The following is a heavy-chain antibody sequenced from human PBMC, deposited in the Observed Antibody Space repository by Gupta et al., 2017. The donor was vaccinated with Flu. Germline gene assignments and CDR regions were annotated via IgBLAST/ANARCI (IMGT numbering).Heavy chain of an antibody. D-gene: IGHD1-20*01. V-gene: IGHV1-69*08. CDR1: VDTVGRFS. CDR3: SGGAPAAYNRIGLEMF. Sequence: QLQVVQSGPELKTPGSSVRISCKTSVDTVGRFSLNWLRQAPGQGLEWVGTFVPVYYRKAYAGRGHGRVTIKADESTRRVYFEVTSQNSVERGTYYWSGGAPAAYNRIGLEMFRGQGTLVTLSS. CDR2: FVPVYYR. J-gene: IGHJ4*02.